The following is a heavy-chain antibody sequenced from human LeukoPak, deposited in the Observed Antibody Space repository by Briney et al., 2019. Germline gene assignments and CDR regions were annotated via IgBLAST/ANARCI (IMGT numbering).Heavy chain of an antibody. V-gene: IGHV3-30*18. D-gene: IGHD2-15*01. J-gene: IGHJ4*02. CDR3: AKSDLGHRSRQVGHFDY. Sequence: GGSLRLSCSASGFTFSTYGMHWVRQAPGKGLEWVAVISYDGSNKYYADSVKGRFTISRDNSKNTLYLQMNSLRAEDTAVYYCAKSDLGHRSRQVGHFDYWGQGTLVTVSS. CDR2: ISYDGSNK. CDR1: GFTFSTYG.